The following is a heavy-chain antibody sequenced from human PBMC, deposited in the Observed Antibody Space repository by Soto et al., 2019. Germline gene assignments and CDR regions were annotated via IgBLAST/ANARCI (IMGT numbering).Heavy chain of an antibody. J-gene: IGHJ4*02. CDR2: ISGSGGST. Sequence: RGSLRLSCAASGLTFSNYAMSWVRQAPGKGLEWVSAISGSGGSTYYADSVKGRFTISGDNSKNMLYLQVNSLRAEDTAVYYCAKLGAAGVAYWGQGTLVTVSS. D-gene: IGHD6-13*01. V-gene: IGHV3-23*01. CDR3: AKLGAAGVAY. CDR1: GLTFSNYA.